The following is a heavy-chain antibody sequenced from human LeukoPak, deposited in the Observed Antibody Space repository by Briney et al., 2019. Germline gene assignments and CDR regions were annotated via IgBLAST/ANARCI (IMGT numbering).Heavy chain of an antibody. V-gene: IGHV3-21*01. CDR2: ISSSSSYI. Sequence: NAGGSLRLSCAASGFTFSYYTMNWVRQAPGKGLEWVSSISSSSSYIFYADSVKGRFTISRDKAKNSLYLQMNSRRAEDTAVYYCARDRGTGKPGTFDIWGQGTMVTVSS. CDR1: GFTFSYYT. CDR3: ARDRGTGKPGTFDI. D-gene: IGHD1-1*01. J-gene: IGHJ3*02.